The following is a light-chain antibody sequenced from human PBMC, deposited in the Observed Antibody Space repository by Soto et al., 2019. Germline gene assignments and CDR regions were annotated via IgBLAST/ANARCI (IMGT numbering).Light chain of an antibody. V-gene: IGKV3-15*01. CDR3: QQYNDWLTWS. CDR1: QSVDHN. CDR2: GAS. Sequence: EIVMTQSPATLSVSPGERVTLSCRSSQSVDHNVAWYQHKPVQTPRLVIYGASSRSAAFPARFSGSGSGTEFTLTIASLQSEDFAVYYCQQYNDWLTWSFGQGTKVDLK. J-gene: IGKJ1*01.